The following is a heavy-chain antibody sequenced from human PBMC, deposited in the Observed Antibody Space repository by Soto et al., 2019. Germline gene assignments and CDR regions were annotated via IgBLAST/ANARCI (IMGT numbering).Heavy chain of an antibody. CDR3: ARDGDCSSTSCYSYGMDV. V-gene: IGHV1-2*02. Sequence: ASVKVSCKASGYTFTGYYMHWVRQAPGRGLEWMGWINPNSGGTNYAQKFQGRVTMTRDTSISTAYMELSRLRSDDTAVYYCARDGDCSSTSCYSYGMDVWGQGTTVTVSS. D-gene: IGHD2-2*01. CDR1: GYTFTGYY. CDR2: INPNSGGT. J-gene: IGHJ6*02.